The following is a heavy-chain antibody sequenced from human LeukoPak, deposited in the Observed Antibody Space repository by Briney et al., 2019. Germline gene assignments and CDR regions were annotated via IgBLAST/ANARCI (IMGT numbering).Heavy chain of an antibody. V-gene: IGHV1-2*02. CDR3: ARRGSHCSGSSCYGTFDY. Sequence: GASVKVSCKASGYTFTGYYMHWVRQAPGQGLEWMGWINPNSGGKNYAQKFQGRVTMTRDTSISTAYMELSSLRSDDTAVYYCARRGSHCSGSSCYGTFDYWGQGTLVTVSS. J-gene: IGHJ4*02. CDR2: INPNSGGK. CDR1: GYTFTGYY. D-gene: IGHD2-15*01.